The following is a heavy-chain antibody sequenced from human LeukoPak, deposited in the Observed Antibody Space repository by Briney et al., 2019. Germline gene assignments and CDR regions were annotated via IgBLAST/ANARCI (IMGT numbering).Heavy chain of an antibody. Sequence: ASVKVSCKASGYTFTSYGISWVRQAPGQGLEWMGWISAYNGNTNYAQELQGRVTITTDTSTSTAYMELRSLRSDDTAVYYCARGITVVTLGAFDIWGQGTMLTVSS. CDR1: GYTFTSYG. D-gene: IGHD4-23*01. CDR2: ISAYNGNT. CDR3: ARGITVVTLGAFDI. J-gene: IGHJ3*02. V-gene: IGHV1-18*01.